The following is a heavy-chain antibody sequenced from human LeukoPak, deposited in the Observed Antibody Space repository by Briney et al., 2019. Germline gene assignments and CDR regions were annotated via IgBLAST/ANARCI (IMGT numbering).Heavy chain of an antibody. CDR1: GFTFSSYA. J-gene: IGHJ4*02. V-gene: IGHV3-64*04. CDR2: NSSDGGST. Sequence: PGWSLRLSCAASGFTFSSYALHWVRQAAERVVEYVLVNSSDGGSTYYADFLKRRFTISRDISKNTLYLQMNSLRAEDTAVYYCAKGLSGSYEPFFDYWGQGTLVTVSS. CDR3: AKGLSGSYEPFFDY. D-gene: IGHD1-26*01.